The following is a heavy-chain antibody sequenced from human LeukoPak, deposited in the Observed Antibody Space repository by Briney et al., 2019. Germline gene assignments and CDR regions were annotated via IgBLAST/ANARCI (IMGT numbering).Heavy chain of an antibody. Sequence: SETLSLTCAVYGGSFSGYYWSWIRQLPGKGLEWIEEINHSGSTNYNPSLKSRVTISVDTSKNQFSLKLSSVTAADTAVYYCARSHYYDSSGSQSNWFDPWGQGTLVTVSS. V-gene: IGHV4-34*01. CDR2: INHSGST. J-gene: IGHJ5*02. CDR3: ARSHYYDSSGSQSNWFDP. D-gene: IGHD3-22*01. CDR1: GGSFSGYY.